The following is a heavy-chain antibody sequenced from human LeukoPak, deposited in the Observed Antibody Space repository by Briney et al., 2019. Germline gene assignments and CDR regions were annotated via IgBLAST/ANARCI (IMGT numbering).Heavy chain of an antibody. CDR1: GFIFRSYE. CDR3: AKDPRVTITVTFYFEY. Sequence: GGSLRLSCAASGFIFRSYEMIWVRQPPGKGLEWVSSIFPSGGEIHYADSVKGRFTISRDNSKNTLYLQMNSLRAEDTAVYYCAKDPRVTITVTFYFEYWGQGTLVTVSS. CDR2: IFPSGGEI. V-gene: IGHV3-23*01. J-gene: IGHJ4*02. D-gene: IGHD4-17*01.